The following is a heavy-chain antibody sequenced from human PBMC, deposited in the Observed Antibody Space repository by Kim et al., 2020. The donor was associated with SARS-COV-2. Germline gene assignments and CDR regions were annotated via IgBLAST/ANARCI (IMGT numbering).Heavy chain of an antibody. D-gene: IGHD6-13*01. J-gene: IGHJ4*02. CDR3: ARYSSSWYVPFDY. V-gene: IGHV5-51*01. Sequence: YSPSFQGHGTISADKSISTAYLQWSSLKASDTAMYYCARYSSSWYVPFDYWGQGTLVTVSS.